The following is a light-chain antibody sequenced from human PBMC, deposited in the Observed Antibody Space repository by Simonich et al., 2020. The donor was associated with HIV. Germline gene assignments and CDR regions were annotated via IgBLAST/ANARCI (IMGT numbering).Light chain of an antibody. CDR3: QQYNNRPLT. CDR2: DAS. J-gene: IGKJ4*01. CDR1: QSVSIN. Sequence: IVMTQSPATLSVSPGERATLSCRASQSVSINLAWYQQNPGQAPRLLIFDASPRATGVPAKFSGSGSGTEFTLTISSIQSEDFAVYYCQQYNNRPLTFGGGTKVEIK. V-gene: IGKV3-15*01.